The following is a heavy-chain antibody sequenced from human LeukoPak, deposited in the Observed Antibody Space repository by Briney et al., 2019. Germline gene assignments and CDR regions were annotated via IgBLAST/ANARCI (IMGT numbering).Heavy chain of an antibody. Sequence: PSETLSLTCSVSGYAISSGYFWGWIRQPPGKGLEWIGSIYYSGSTYYNPSLKSRVTISVDTSKNQFSLKLSSVTAADTAVYYCARVTGSSWYFDYWGQGTLVTVSS. J-gene: IGHJ4*02. CDR3: ARVTGSSWYFDY. D-gene: IGHD6-13*01. CDR2: IYYSGST. V-gene: IGHV4-38-2*02. CDR1: GYAISSGYF.